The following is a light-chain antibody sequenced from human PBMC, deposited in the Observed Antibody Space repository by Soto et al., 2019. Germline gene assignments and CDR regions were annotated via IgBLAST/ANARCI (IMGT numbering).Light chain of an antibody. CDR1: SSNIGSNY. Sequence: QSVLTQPPSASGTPGQRVTISCSGSSSNIGSNYVYWYQQLPGTAPKLLIYRNNQRPSGVPDRFSGSKSGTSASLAISGLRSEDEADYYCAAWDDNLSGPYVLGTGTKVTV. CDR2: RNN. V-gene: IGLV1-47*01. J-gene: IGLJ1*01. CDR3: AAWDDNLSGPYV.